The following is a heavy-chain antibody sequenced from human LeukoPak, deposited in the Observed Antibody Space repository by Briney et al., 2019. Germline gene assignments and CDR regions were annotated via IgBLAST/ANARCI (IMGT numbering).Heavy chain of an antibody. V-gene: IGHV3-7*01. CDR2: INQGGSDK. Sequence: GGSLRLSCAASGFTFSSCGMYWVRQAPGKGLEWVANINQGGSDKYYLDSVKGRFTISRDNANNLLYLQMNSLRGEDTAVYYCTRDRSRAEDDWGQGTLVT. J-gene: IGHJ4*02. D-gene: IGHD1-14*01. CDR1: GFTFSSCG. CDR3: TRDRSRAEDD.